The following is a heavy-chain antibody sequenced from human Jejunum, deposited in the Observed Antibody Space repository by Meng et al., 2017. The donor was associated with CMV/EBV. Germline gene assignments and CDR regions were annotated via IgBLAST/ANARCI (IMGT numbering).Heavy chain of an antibody. V-gene: IGHV3-7*01. CDR3: ARGSGFLIDA. D-gene: IGHD3-3*01. CDR1: GFIFSNDY. Sequence: CVASGFIFSNDYMSWVRQGPGKGLEWVANINQDGSKIFYMGSVKGRFTISRDNAKNSLYLQMNSLRAEDTAVNYCARGSGFLIDAWGQGTLVTVSS. CDR2: INQDGSKI. J-gene: IGHJ5*02.